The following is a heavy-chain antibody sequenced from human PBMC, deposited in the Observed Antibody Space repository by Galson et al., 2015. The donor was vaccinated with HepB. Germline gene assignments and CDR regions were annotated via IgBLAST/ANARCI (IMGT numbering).Heavy chain of an antibody. J-gene: IGHJ4*02. Sequence: SLRLSCAASGFTFSSYSMNWVRQASGKGLEWVSYIEKSGTRIYYADSVKGRFTISRDNTKNSLHLQMNSLRVEDTAVYYCARDPHSLDYWGQGTLVTVSS. CDR3: ARDPHSLDY. V-gene: IGHV3-48*01. CDR1: GFTFSSYS. CDR2: IEKSGTRI.